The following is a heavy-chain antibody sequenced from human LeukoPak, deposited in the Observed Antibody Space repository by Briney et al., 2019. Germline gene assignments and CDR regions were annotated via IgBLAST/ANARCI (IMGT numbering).Heavy chain of an antibody. Sequence: GASVKVSCKASGYTFTSYYMHWVRQAPGQGLEWMGIINPSGGSTSYAQKFQGRVTMTRDTSTSTVYMELSSLRSEDTAVYYCARAYGGGDCYLCDLDYWGQGTLVTVSS. CDR1: GYTFTSYY. J-gene: IGHJ4*02. CDR2: INPSGGST. D-gene: IGHD2-21*02. CDR3: ARAYGGGDCYLCDLDY. V-gene: IGHV1-46*01.